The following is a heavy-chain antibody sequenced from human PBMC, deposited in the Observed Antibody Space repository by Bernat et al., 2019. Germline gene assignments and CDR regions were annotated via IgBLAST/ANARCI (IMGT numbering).Heavy chain of an antibody. V-gene: IGHV3-7*01. D-gene: IGHD3-16*01. CDR3: AKGTDTWSDGIDK. CDR1: GFTFRSSW. Sequence: EVQLVESGGGLVQPGGSLTLSCAASGFTFRSSWMRWIRQAPGKGLEWVANIKQDGTEIYYVDAVKGRFTISRDNAKNSLYLQMNNLRPEDTALYFCAKGTDTWSDGIDKWGQGTMVAVSS. CDR2: IKQDGTEI. J-gene: IGHJ3*02.